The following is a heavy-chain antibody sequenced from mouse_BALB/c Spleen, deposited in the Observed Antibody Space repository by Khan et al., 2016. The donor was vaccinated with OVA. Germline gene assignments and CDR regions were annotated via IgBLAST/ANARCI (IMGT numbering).Heavy chain of an antibody. CDR2: ISPTGST. V-gene: IGHV3-2*02. CDR1: GYSITSEYA. CDR3: AGSLYYSYGYALDL. J-gene: IGHJ4*01. Sequence: EVKLLESGPGLVKPSQSLSLTCTATGYSITSEYARNWIRQFPGNKLEWMGYISPTGSTSYNPSFKSRTPITRDTSKNQFFLQLKSVTTEDTATYSCAGSLYYSYGYALDLWGQGTSVTVSS. D-gene: IGHD2-14*01.